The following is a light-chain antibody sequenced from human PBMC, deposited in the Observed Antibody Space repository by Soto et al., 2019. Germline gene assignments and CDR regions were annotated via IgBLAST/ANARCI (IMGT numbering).Light chain of an antibody. CDR2: EVS. CDR1: SSDVGAYKY. Sequence: QSALTQPPSASGSPGQSVTISCTGTSSDVGAYKYLSWYQQYPGKAPKLMIYEVSKRPSGVPARFSGSKSGNTASLTVSVLQSEDEADYYCTSYIGSDTWVFGGGTKVTVL. V-gene: IGLV2-8*01. J-gene: IGLJ3*02. CDR3: TSYIGSDTWV.